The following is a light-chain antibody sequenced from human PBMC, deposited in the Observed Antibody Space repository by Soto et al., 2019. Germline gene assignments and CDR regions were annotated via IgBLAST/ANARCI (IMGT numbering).Light chain of an antibody. CDR2: DVS. CDR3: SSYTSSSTLRV. V-gene: IGLV2-14*01. J-gene: IGLJ1*01. Sequence: QSVLTQPASVSGSPGQSITISCTGTSSDVGGYNYVSWYQQHPGKAPKLMIYDVSNRPSRVSNRFSGSKSGNTASLTISGLQAEDEADYYCSSYTSSSTLRVFGTGTKVTV. CDR1: SSDVGGYNY.